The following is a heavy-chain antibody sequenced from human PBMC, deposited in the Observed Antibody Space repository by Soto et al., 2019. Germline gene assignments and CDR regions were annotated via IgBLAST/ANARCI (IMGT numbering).Heavy chain of an antibody. CDR1: GYTFTSYG. D-gene: IGHD4-17*01. J-gene: IGHJ4*02. Sequence: QVQLVQSGAEVKKPGASVKVSCKASGYTFTSYGISWLRQAPGQGLVWMGWISAYNGNTTYAQKIQGRVTMTADTTTSTAYRVVRRLRSDDTAVYYCARGTTVETGSYWGQGTLVNVSS. CDR2: ISAYNGNT. V-gene: IGHV1-18*01. CDR3: ARGTTVETGSY.